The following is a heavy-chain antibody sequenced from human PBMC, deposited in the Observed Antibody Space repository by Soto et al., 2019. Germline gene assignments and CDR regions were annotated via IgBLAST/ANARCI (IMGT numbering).Heavy chain of an antibody. CDR3: ARDSATPFDY. CDR2: IIPILGIA. D-gene: IGHD2-15*01. Sequence: QVQLVQSGAEVKKPGSSVKVSCKASGGTFSSYTISWLRQAPGQGLEWMGRIIPILGIANYAQKFQGRVTITADKATSTAYMELSSLRSEDTAVYYCARDSATPFDYWGQGTLVTVSS. CDR1: GGTFSSYT. J-gene: IGHJ4*02. V-gene: IGHV1-69*08.